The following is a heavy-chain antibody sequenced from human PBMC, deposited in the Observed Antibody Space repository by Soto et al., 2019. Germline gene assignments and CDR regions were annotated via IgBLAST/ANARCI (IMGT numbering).Heavy chain of an antibody. Sequence: GASVKVSCKASGGTFSSYAISWVRQAPGQGLEWMGGIIPILGTANYAQKFQGRVTITADESTSTAYMELSSLRSEDTAVYYCASEGRDGYKITWTFDYWGQGTLVTVSS. J-gene: IGHJ4*02. D-gene: IGHD5-12*01. CDR2: IIPILGTA. V-gene: IGHV1-69*13. CDR1: GGTFSSYA. CDR3: ASEGRDGYKITWTFDY.